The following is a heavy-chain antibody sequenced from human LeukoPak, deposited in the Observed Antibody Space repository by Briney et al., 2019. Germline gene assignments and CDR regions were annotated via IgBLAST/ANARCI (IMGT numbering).Heavy chain of an antibody. CDR2: MNPNSGNT. D-gene: IGHD3-9*01. Sequence: ASVKVSCKASGYTFTSYDINWVRQATGQGLEWMGWMNPNSGNTGYAQKFQGRVTMTRNTSISTAYMELSSLRSEDTAVYYCARGVRLRYFDWLREGKYYYYYMDVWGKGTTVTISS. J-gene: IGHJ6*03. V-gene: IGHV1-8*01. CDR3: ARGVRLRYFDWLREGKYYYYYMDV. CDR1: GYTFTSYD.